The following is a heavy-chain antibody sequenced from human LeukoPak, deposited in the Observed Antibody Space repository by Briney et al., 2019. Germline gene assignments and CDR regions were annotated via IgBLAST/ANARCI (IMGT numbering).Heavy chain of an antibody. D-gene: IGHD3-16*01. V-gene: IGHV1-2*02. CDR1: GYTFTGYY. CDR2: INPNSGGT. CDR3: ARVRGRGPDCFDY. J-gene: IGHJ4*02. Sequence: ASVKVSCKASGYTFTGYYMHWVRQAPGQGLEWMGWINPNSGGTNYAQKFQGRVTMTRDTSISTAYMELSRLRSDDTAVYYCARVRGRGPDCFDYWGQGTLVTVSS.